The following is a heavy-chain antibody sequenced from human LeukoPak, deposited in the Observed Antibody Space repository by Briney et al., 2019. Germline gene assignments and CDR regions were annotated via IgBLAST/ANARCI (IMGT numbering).Heavy chain of an antibody. V-gene: IGHV3-23*01. D-gene: IGHD2-15*01. CDR3: AKTFDIVVVYRGAFDI. CDR1: GFTFSSWW. CDR2: ISGSGGST. J-gene: IGHJ3*02. Sequence: GGSLRLSCAVSGFTFSSWWMTWVRQAPGKGLEWVSAISGSGGSTYYADSVKGRFTISRDNSKNTLYLQMNSLRAEDTAVYYCAKTFDIVVVYRGAFDIWGQGTMVTVSS.